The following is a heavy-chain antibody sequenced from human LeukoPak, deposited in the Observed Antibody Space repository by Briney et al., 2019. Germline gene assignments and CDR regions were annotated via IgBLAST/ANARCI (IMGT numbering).Heavy chain of an antibody. CDR3: ARVGAVASGNWFDP. Sequence: SQTLSLTCAISGDSVSSNSAAWNWIRQSPSRGLEWLGRTYYRSKWYNDYAVSVKSRITISPDTSKNQFSLQLNSVTPEDTAVYYCARVGAVASGNWFDPWGQGTLVTVSS. V-gene: IGHV6-1*01. J-gene: IGHJ5*02. D-gene: IGHD6-19*01. CDR2: TYYRSKWYN. CDR1: GDSVSSNSAA.